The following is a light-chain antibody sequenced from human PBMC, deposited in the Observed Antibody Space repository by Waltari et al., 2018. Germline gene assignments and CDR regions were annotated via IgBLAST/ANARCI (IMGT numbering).Light chain of an antibody. Sequence: IVLTQSPGTLSLSPGERATLSCRASQSVGTFLVWYQQKPGQAPRLLIQGASTRATGTPGRFSGSGSGTDFSLTISRLELEDFAMYDCQHYVRLPVTFGQGTKVEI. CDR1: QSVGTF. J-gene: IGKJ1*01. CDR2: GAS. CDR3: QHYVRLPVT. V-gene: IGKV3-20*01.